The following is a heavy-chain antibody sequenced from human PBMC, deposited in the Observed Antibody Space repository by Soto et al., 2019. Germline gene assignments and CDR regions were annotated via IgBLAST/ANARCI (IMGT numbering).Heavy chain of an antibody. V-gene: IGHV4-30-4*01. D-gene: IGHD2-15*01. J-gene: IGHJ5*02. CDR3: AREGGFCSGGSRYGNNRFDH. CDR1: GGSINSGDYY. Sequence: SETLSLTCTVSGGSINSGDYYWSWIRQPPGKGLEWIGYIYYSGSTYYNPSLKSRVTISVDTSKNQFSLKLSSVTAADTAVYYCAREGGFCSGGSRYGNNRFDHWGEGTLVTVSS. CDR2: IYYSGST.